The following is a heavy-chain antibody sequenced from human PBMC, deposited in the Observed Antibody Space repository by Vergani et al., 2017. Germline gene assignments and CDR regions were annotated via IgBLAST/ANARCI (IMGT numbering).Heavy chain of an antibody. J-gene: IGHJ5*02. CDR3: ARHSTVEWLVKLGGIDP. D-gene: IGHD6-19*01. CDR2: IYYSGST. CDR1: GAPIRSSNYY. V-gene: IGHV4-39*01. Sequence: QLQLQESGPGLVKPSATLSLTCSVPGAPIRSSNYYWGWIRQPPGKGLEWIASIYYSGSTYYNPSLKSRVTISVDTSKNQFSLKLSSVTAADTAVYFWARHSTVEWLVKLGGIDPWGQGILVTVSS.